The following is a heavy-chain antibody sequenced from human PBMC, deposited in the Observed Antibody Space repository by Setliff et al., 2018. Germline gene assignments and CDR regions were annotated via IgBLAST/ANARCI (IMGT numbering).Heavy chain of an antibody. CDR2: IIPIFGTA. CDR3: ARGLHSSGWYWAFDY. D-gene: IGHD6-19*01. CDR1: GGTFSSYA. V-gene: IGHV1-69*05. J-gene: IGHJ4*02. Sequence: SVKVSCKASGGTFSSYAISWVRQAPGQGLEWMGGIIPIFGTANYAQKFQGRVTITTDESTSTAYMELSSLRSEDKAVYYCARGLHSSGWYWAFDYWGQGTLVTVSS.